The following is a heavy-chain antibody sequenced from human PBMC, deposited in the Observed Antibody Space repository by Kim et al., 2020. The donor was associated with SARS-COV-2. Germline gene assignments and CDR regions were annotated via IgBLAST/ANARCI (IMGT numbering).Heavy chain of an antibody. Sequence: IHYADSVKGRFTNPRDNAKNSLYLQMNSLRAEDTAVYYCASPVVVAATTDYWGQGTLVTVSS. J-gene: IGHJ4*02. D-gene: IGHD2-15*01. CDR2: I. CDR3: ASPVVVAATTDY. V-gene: IGHV3-11*04.